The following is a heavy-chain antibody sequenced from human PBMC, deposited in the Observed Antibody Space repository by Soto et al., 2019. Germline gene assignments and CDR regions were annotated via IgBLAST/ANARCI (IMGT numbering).Heavy chain of an antibody. D-gene: IGHD2-21*02. CDR3: AKDEEAARSCSDEDCYQTPIDS. CDR2: ISDDGNYK. Sequence: QVQLVESGGGVVQPGRSLRLSCAASGFTFNKFGMHWVRQAPGKGLEWVAVISDDGNYKLYADSVKGRFTISRDISKNTLYLQMHSLRAAETGLYYCAKDEEAARSCSDEDCYQTPIDSWGQGTLVTVSS. V-gene: IGHV3-30*18. CDR1: GFTFNKFG. J-gene: IGHJ4*02.